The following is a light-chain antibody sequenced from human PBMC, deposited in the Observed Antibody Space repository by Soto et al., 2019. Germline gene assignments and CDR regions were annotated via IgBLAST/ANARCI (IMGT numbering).Light chain of an antibody. CDR3: NSYATTTWV. J-gene: IGLJ3*02. Sequence: QSVLTQPASVSGSPGQSITISCTGTSRDVGNYDYVSWYQHHPGKVPKLIIYEVSNRPSGVSDRFSGSKSGNTASLTISGLQAEDEADYYCNSYATTTWVFGGGTK. V-gene: IGLV2-14*01. CDR1: SRDVGNYDY. CDR2: EVS.